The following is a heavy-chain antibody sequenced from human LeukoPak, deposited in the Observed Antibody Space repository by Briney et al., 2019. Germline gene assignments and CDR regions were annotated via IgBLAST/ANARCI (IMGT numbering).Heavy chain of an antibody. CDR3: ARRYDFWSGYPYGMDV. Sequence: SETLSLTCAVYGGSFSGYYWSWIRQPPGKGLEWIGSIYYSGSTYYNPSLKSRVTISVDTSKNQFSLKLSSVTAADTAVYYCARRYDFWSGYPYGMDVWGQGTTVTVSS. CDR2: IYYSGST. D-gene: IGHD3-3*01. CDR1: GGSFSGYY. J-gene: IGHJ6*02. V-gene: IGHV4-34*01.